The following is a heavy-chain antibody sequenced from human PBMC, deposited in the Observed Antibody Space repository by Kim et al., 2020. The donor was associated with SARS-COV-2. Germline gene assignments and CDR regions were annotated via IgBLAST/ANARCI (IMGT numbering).Heavy chain of an antibody. V-gene: IGHV3-23*01. J-gene: IGHJ4*02. CDR2: ISGGGDNA. Sequence: GGSLRLSCAASGFTFSSYALSWVRQAPGKGLEWVSVISGGGDNAFYADSVKGRFTISRDNSKNTLYLQINSLRAEDTAVYYCAVDPVGITRRFDYWGQGTLLTVSS. CDR1: GFTFSSYA. CDR3: AVDPVGITRRFDY. D-gene: IGHD3-3*01.